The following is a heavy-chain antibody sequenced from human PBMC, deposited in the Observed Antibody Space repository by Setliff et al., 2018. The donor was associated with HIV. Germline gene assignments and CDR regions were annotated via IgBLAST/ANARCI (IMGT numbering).Heavy chain of an antibody. V-gene: IGHV3-30*02. CDR1: GFTFSSFG. Sequence: PGGSLRLPCAAFGFTFSSFGMHWVRQAPGKGLEWVAFIHYDVSSKYYGDSVKGRFTISRDNAKNSLYLQMNSLRAEDTAVYYCAGDYAVRSSGWSPFDYWGQGTLVTVSS. J-gene: IGHJ4*02. CDR2: IHYDVSSK. D-gene: IGHD6-19*01. CDR3: AGDYAVRSSGWSPFDY.